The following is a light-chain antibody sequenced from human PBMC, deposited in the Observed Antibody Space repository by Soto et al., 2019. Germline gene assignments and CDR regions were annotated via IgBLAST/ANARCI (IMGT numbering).Light chain of an antibody. Sequence: AIRMTPSPSSFSASTGDRGTITCRASQGISSYLAWYQQKPGKAPKLLIYAASTLQSGVPSRFSGSGSGTEFTLTISSLQPDDFATYYCQQYYTYRTFGQGPRWIP. J-gene: IGKJ1*01. CDR3: QQYYTYRT. V-gene: IGKV1-8*01. CDR2: AAS. CDR1: QGISSY.